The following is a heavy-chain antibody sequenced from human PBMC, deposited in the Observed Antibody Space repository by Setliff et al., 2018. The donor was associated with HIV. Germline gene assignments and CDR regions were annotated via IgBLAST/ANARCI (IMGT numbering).Heavy chain of an antibody. Sequence: GESLKISCKGSGYSFTNYWIGWVRQMPGKGLEWMGIIYPGDSDTRYSPSFQGQVTISADKSISTAYLQWSSLKASDTAMYYCARLSGPYYYDSSGYYYGHYFVYWGQGTLVTVSS. CDR3: ARLSGPYYYDSSGYYYGHYFVY. CDR1: GYSFTNYW. J-gene: IGHJ4*02. CDR2: IYPGDSDT. D-gene: IGHD3-22*01. V-gene: IGHV5-51*01.